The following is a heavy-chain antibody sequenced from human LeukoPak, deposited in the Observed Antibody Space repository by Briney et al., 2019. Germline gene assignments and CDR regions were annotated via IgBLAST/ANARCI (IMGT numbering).Heavy chain of an antibody. J-gene: IGHJ4*02. CDR1: GGSISSYY. CDR2: IYYSGST. V-gene: IGHV4-59*01. Sequence: SETLSLTCTVSGGSISSYYWSWIRQPPGKGLQWIGYIYYSGSTNYNPSLKSRVTISVDTSKNQFSLKLSSVTAADTAVYYCAREREGPYGYLDYWGQGTLVTVSS. D-gene: IGHD4-17*01. CDR3: AREREGPYGYLDY.